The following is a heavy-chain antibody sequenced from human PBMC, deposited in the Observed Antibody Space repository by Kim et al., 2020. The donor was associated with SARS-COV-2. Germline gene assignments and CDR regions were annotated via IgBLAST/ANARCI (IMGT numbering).Heavy chain of an antibody. CDR2: ISGSGGST. V-gene: IGHV3-23*01. CDR1: GFTFSSYA. J-gene: IGHJ2*01. CDR3: AKPPRKGGSSWYADWYFDL. Sequence: GGSLRLSCAASGFTFSSYAMSWVRQAPGKGLEWVSAISGSGGSTYYADSVKGRFTISRDNSKNTLYLQMNSLRAEDTAVYYCAKPPRKGGSSWYADWYFDLWGRGTLVTVSS. D-gene: IGHD6-13*01.